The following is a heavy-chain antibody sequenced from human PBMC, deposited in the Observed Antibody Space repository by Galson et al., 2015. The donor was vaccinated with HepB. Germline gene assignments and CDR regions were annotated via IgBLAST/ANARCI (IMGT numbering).Heavy chain of an antibody. CDR1: AYSFTSYW. V-gene: IGHV5-10-1*01. Sequence: QSGAEVKKPGESLRISCQGSAYSFTSYWISWVRQMPGKGLEWMGRIDPSDSYTNYSPSFQGHVTISADNSISTAYLQWNSLRTSDSATYYCARHGSDSHPYYFYGMDVWGQGTTVTVSS. CDR3: ARHGSDSHPYYFYGMDV. D-gene: IGHD5-12*01. J-gene: IGHJ6*02. CDR2: IDPSDSYT.